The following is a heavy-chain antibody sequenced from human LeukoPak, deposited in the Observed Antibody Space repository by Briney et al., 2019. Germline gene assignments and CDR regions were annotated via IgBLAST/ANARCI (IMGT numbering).Heavy chain of an antibody. J-gene: IGHJ1*01. D-gene: IGHD3-9*01. Sequence: PSETLSLTCTVSGGSITSGSYYWGWIRHPPGKGLEWIGSIYYSGSTYYNPSLKSRVTISVDTSNTQFSLKLSSVTAADMAVYYCARHAAMTGNFQHWGQGTLVTVSS. V-gene: IGHV4-39*01. CDR1: GGSITSGSYY. CDR2: IYYSGST. CDR3: ARHAAMTGNFQH.